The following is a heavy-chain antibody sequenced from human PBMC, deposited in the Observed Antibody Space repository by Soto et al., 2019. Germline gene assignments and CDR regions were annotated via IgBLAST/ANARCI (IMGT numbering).Heavy chain of an antibody. CDR1: GYSFTSYW. Sequence: EVQLVQSGAEVKKPGESLKISCQASGYSFTSYWIGWVRQMPGKGLEWMGIIYPGDSDTRYSPSFQGQVTISADKSISTAYLQWSSLKASDTAMYYCARRHSKIFGVITEIDYWGQGTLVTVSS. D-gene: IGHD3-3*01. V-gene: IGHV5-51*03. CDR2: IYPGDSDT. J-gene: IGHJ4*02. CDR3: ARRHSKIFGVITEIDY.